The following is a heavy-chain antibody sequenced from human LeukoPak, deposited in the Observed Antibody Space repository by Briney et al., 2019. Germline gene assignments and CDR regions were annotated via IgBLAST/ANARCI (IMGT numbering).Heavy chain of an antibody. V-gene: IGHV4-4*02. Sequence: SGTLSLTCAVSGGSISSSNWCSWVRQPPGKGLEWIGEIYHSGSTNYNPSLKSRVTISVDKSKNQFSLKLSSVTAADTAVYYCARAGEMATIADWYFDLWGRGTLVTVSS. D-gene: IGHD5-24*01. CDR3: ARAGEMATIADWYFDL. CDR1: GGSISSSNW. CDR2: IYHSGST. J-gene: IGHJ2*01.